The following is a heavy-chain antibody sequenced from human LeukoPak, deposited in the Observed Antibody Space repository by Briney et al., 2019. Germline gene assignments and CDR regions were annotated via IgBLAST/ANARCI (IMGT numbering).Heavy chain of an antibody. CDR2: MNPNSGNT. Sequence: ASVKVSCKASGYTFTSYDTNWVRQATGQGLEWMGWMNPNSGNTGYAQKFQGRVTMTRNTSISTAYMELSSLRSEDTAVYYCARGEHILRYFDWLINRSYYYYLSMDVWGQGTTVTVSS. CDR3: ARGEHILRYFDWLINRSYYYYLSMDV. CDR1: GYTFTSYD. D-gene: IGHD3-9*01. V-gene: IGHV1-8*01. J-gene: IGHJ6*02.